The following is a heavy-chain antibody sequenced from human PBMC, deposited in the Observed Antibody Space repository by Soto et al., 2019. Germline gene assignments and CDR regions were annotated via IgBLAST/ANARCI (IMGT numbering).Heavy chain of an antibody. D-gene: IGHD3-16*02. CDR2: IFYSGST. J-gene: IGHJ6*03. Sequence: SETLSLTCTVSGGSISSYYWSWIRQPPGKGLEWIGYIFYSGSTKYNPSLKSRVTISVDTSKNQFSLKLSSVTAADTAVYYCARERSYYDYIWGSYRTNYYYYYMDVWGKGTTVTVSS. CDR3: ARERSYYDYIWGSYRTNYYYYYMDV. CDR1: GGSISSYY. V-gene: IGHV4-59*01.